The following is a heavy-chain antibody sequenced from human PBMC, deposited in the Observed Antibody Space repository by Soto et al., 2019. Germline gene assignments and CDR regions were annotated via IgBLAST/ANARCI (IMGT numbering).Heavy chain of an antibody. J-gene: IGHJ6*02. Sequence: GGSLRLSCAASGFTFSSHVMNWVRQAPGKGLEWVAAISGGGGTTFYGDSVEGRFTMSRDNSKNTLFLQMNSLRAEDTAVYYSAGGPRDPPPHDYGMDVWGQGTTVTVS. V-gene: IGHV3-23*01. CDR2: ISGGGGTT. CDR3: AGGPRDPPPHDYGMDV. CDR1: GFTFSSHV.